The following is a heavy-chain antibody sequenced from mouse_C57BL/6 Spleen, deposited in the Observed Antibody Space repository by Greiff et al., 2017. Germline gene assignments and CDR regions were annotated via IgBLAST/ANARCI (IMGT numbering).Heavy chain of an antibody. J-gene: IGHJ4*01. CDR2: IYPRSGNT. Sequence: QVQLQQSGAELARPGASVKLSCKASGYTFTSYGISWVKQRTGQGLEWIGEIYPRSGNTYYNEKFKGKATLTADKSSSTAYMALRSLTSEDSAVYFCARGDDYYGSSYGEDAMDYWGQGTSVTVSS. CDR1: GYTFTSYG. CDR3: ARGDDYYGSSYGEDAMDY. D-gene: IGHD1-1*01. V-gene: IGHV1-81*01.